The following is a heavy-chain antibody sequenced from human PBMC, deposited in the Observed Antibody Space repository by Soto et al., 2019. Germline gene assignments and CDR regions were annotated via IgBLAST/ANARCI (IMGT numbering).Heavy chain of an antibody. V-gene: IGHV1-18*01. Sequence: ASVKVSCKASGYTFTSYGISWVRQAPGQGLEWMGWISAYNGNTNYAQKLQGRVTMTTDTSTCTAYMELRSLRSDDTAVYYCARDSPIDSSGYYHFDYWGQGTLVTVSS. CDR3: ARDSPIDSSGYYHFDY. D-gene: IGHD3-22*01. J-gene: IGHJ4*02. CDR1: GYTFTSYG. CDR2: ISAYNGNT.